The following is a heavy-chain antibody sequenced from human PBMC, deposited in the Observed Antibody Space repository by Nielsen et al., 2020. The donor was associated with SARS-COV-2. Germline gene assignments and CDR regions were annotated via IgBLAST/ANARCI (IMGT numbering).Heavy chain of an antibody. V-gene: IGHV1-69*05. Sequence: SVKVSCKASGGTFSSYAISWVRQAPGQGLEWMGGIIPIFGTANYAQKLQGRVTMTTDTSTSTAYMELRSLRSDDTAVYYCASGYSGYDSHYYGMDVWGQGTTVTVSS. CDR1: GGTFSSYA. J-gene: IGHJ6*02. D-gene: IGHD5-12*01. CDR3: ASGYSGYDSHYYGMDV. CDR2: IIPIFGTA.